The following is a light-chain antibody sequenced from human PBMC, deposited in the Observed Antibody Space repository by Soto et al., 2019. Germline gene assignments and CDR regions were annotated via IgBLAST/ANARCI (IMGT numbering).Light chain of an antibody. CDR1: QSVLYSSNNKNY. CDR3: QQYESTPPA. CDR2: WAS. Sequence: DIVMTQSPDSLAVSLGERATINCKSSQSVLYSSNNKNYFAWYQQRPGQPPKLLIYWASTRESGVPDRFSGSGSGTDFTLTITSLQAEEVAVYYCQQYESTPPAFGQGTKLEIK. V-gene: IGKV4-1*01. J-gene: IGKJ2*01.